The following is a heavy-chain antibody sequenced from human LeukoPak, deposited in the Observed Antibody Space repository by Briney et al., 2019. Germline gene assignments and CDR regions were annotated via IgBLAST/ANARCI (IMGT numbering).Heavy chain of an antibody. CDR3: ARDPPYYDILTAPVPFDY. CDR1: GYTFTSYG. V-gene: IGHV1-18*01. D-gene: IGHD3-9*01. Sequence: GASVKVSCKASGYTFTSYGISWVRQAPGQGLEWMGWISAYNGNTNYAQKLQGRVTMTTDTSTSTAYMELRSLRSDDTAVYYCARDPPYYDILTAPVPFDYWGQGTLVTVSS. CDR2: ISAYNGNT. J-gene: IGHJ4*02.